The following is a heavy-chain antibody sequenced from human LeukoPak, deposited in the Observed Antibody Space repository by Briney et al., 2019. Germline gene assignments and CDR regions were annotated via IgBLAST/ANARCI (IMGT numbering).Heavy chain of an antibody. Sequence: PSETLSLTCTVSGGSISSHYWSWVRQPPGKGLEWIGYIYYSGSTNYNPSLKSRVTISVDTSKNQFSLKLSSVTAADTAVYYCARKNYYDSSGYCDIWGQGTMVTVSS. J-gene: IGHJ3*02. V-gene: IGHV4-59*11. CDR1: GGSISSHY. D-gene: IGHD3-22*01. CDR3: ARKNYYDSSGYCDI. CDR2: IYYSGST.